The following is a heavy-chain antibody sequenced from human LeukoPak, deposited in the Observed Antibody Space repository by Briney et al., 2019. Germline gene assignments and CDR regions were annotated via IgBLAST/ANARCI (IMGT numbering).Heavy chain of an antibody. D-gene: IGHD4-17*01. CDR2: IHYSGNT. Sequence: SETLSLTCIVSGDSISTYYWNWTRQPPGKGLEWVGYIHYSGNTNYNPSLKNRVTISVDTSKNQFSLKLSSVTAADTAVYYCARDQDADSGIWFDPWGQGTLVTVSS. V-gene: IGHV4-59*01. CDR1: GDSISTYY. J-gene: IGHJ5*02. CDR3: ARDQDADSGIWFDP.